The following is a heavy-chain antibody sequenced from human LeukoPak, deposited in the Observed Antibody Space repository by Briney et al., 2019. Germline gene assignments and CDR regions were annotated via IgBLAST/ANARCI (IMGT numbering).Heavy chain of an antibody. CDR2: ITYDGSDI. D-gene: IGHD1-14*01. CDR3: ARDQPGTYTLSGA. CDR1: GFAFNNYA. Sequence: PGRSMRLSCAASGFAFNNYAMHWVRQAPGKGLEWVAFITYDGSDIYCADSVKGRFTISRDNSKNTLYLQMNSLRVEDTAVYFCARDQPGTYTLSGAWGQGTLVSVSS. V-gene: IGHV3-30-3*01. J-gene: IGHJ5*02.